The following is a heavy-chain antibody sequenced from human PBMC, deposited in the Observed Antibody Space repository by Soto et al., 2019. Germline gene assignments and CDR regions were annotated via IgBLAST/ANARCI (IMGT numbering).Heavy chain of an antibody. CDR3: ARGKVRGATGYYFDY. CDR1: GYTFTSYA. CDR2: INAGNGNT. V-gene: IGHV1-3*01. J-gene: IGHJ4*02. D-gene: IGHD1-26*01. Sequence: ASVKVSCKASGYTFTSYAMHWVRQAPGQRLEWMGWINAGNGNTKYSQKFQGRVTITRDTSASTAYMELSSLRSEDTAVYYCARGKVRGATGYYFDYWGQGTLVTSPQ.